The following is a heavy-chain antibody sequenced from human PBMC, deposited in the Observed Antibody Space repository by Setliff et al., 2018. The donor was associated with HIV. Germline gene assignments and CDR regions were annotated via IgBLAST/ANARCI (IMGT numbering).Heavy chain of an antibody. D-gene: IGHD6-19*01. CDR1: GSPFSRYP. V-gene: IGHV1-69*10. CDR3: ARLGTDSSGWYYFDY. Sequence: SVKVSCKASGSPFSRYPIKWVRQAPGQGLEWMGGIIAFLGITNYAQKFQGRVTITADESTNTAYMELRNLRPDDTAVYYCARLGTDSSGWYYFDYWGQGTLVTVSS. CDR2: IIAFLGIT. J-gene: IGHJ4*02.